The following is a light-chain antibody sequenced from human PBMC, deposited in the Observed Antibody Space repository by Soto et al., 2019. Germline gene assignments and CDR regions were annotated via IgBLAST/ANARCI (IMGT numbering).Light chain of an antibody. CDR1: QSLLDSSGNIY. CDR3: MQALDTRS. J-gene: IGKJ1*01. Sequence: LVMTQSPLSLPVTLGEPASISCRSSQSLLDSSGNIYLDWYVQKAGQSPQLLIYLASNRAPGVPDRFSGSGSGTDFTLKISRVEAEDVGVYFCMQALDTRSFAQGTRVEIK. CDR2: LAS. V-gene: IGKV2-28*01.